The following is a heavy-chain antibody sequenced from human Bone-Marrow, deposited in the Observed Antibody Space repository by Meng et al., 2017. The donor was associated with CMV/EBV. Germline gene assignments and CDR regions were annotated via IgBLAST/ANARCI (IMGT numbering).Heavy chain of an antibody. J-gene: IGHJ3*02. CDR3: AREPGRGAFDI. D-gene: IGHD3-10*01. V-gene: IGHV3-74*01. Sequence: GESLKISCAASGFTVSSNSMSWVRQAPGKGLVWLSRIYSDGISTRYADSVKGRFTISRDNTNNTLYLQMNGLRAEDTAVYYCAREPGRGAFDIWGQGTMVTVSS. CDR1: GFTVSSNS. CDR2: IYSDGIST.